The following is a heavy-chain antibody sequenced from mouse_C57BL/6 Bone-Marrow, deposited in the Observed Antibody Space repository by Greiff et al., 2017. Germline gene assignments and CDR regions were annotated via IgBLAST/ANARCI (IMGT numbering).Heavy chain of an antibody. V-gene: IGHV5-4*01. D-gene: IGHD2-13*01. CDR1: GFTFSSYA. CDR3: VKASDWGYAMDY. J-gene: IGHJ4*01. Sequence: EVQLVESGGGLVKPGGSLKLSCAASGFTFSSYAMSWVRQTPEKRLEWVATISDGGSYTYYPDNVKGRFTISRDNAKNNLYLQMSHLKSEDTAMYNCVKASDWGYAMDYWGQGTSVTVSS. CDR2: ISDGGSYT.